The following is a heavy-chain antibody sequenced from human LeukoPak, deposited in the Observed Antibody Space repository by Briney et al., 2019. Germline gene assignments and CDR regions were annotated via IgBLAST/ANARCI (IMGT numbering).Heavy chain of an antibody. CDR1: GFTFSSYW. V-gene: IGHV3-74*01. J-gene: IGHJ4*02. Sequence: GGSLRLSCAASGFTFSSYWMHWVRQAPGKGLVWVSRINSDGSSTSYADSVKGRFTISRDNAKNTLYLQMNSLRAEDTAVYYCAVAVSSDYYFDYWGQGTLVTVSS. D-gene: IGHD6-19*01. CDR3: AVAVSSDYYFDY. CDR2: INSDGSST.